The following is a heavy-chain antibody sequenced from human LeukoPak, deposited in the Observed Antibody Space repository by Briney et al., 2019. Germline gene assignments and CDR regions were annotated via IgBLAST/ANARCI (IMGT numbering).Heavy chain of an antibody. D-gene: IGHD6-19*01. CDR3: AREAVAGASFDL. V-gene: IGHV4-59*08. Sequence: PSETLSLTCTVSGGSISSDHWSWIRQPPGKGLEWIGYIYYSGSTNYNPSLKSRVTISVDTSKNQFSLKLSSVTAADTAVYYCAREAVAGASFDLWGRGTLVTVSS. CDR1: GGSISSDH. CDR2: IYYSGST. J-gene: IGHJ2*01.